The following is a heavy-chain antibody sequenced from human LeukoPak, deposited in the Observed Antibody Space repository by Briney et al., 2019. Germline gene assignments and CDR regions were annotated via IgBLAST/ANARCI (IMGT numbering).Heavy chain of an antibody. J-gene: IGHJ4*02. D-gene: IGHD3-16*02. Sequence: GGSLRLSCAASGFTFSSYAMHWVRQAPGKGLEWVAVISYDGSNKYYADSVKGRFTISRDNSKNTLYLQMNSLRAEDTAVYYCASPLGFGGVIVAPFDYWGQGTLVTVSP. CDR2: ISYDGSNK. CDR3: ASPLGFGGVIVAPFDY. V-gene: IGHV3-30*04. CDR1: GFTFSSYA.